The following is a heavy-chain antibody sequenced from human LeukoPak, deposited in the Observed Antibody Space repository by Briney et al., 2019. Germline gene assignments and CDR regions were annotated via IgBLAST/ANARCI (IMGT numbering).Heavy chain of an antibody. Sequence: PSETLSLTCTVSGGSISSYYWSWIRQPPGKGLEWIGYIYYSGSTNHNPSLKSRVTISVDTSKNQFSLKLSSVTAADTAVYYCARAQKLWFGEFYFDYWGQGTLVTVSS. D-gene: IGHD3-10*01. CDR2: IYYSGST. CDR1: GGSISSYY. V-gene: IGHV4-59*01. J-gene: IGHJ4*02. CDR3: ARAQKLWFGEFYFDY.